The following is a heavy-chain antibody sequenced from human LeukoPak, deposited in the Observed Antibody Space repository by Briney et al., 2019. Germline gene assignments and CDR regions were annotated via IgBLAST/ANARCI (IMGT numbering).Heavy chain of an antibody. D-gene: IGHD6-19*01. J-gene: IGHJ4*02. CDR1: GYTFTGYY. CDR3: ARARAAYSSGWYSFGY. V-gene: IGHV1-2*02. Sequence: GASVKVSCKASGYTFTGYYMHWVRQAPGQGLEWMGWINPNSGGTNYAQKLQGRVTMTRDTSISTAYMELSRLRSDDTAVYYCARARAAYSSGWYSFGYWGQGTLVTVSS. CDR2: INPNSGGT.